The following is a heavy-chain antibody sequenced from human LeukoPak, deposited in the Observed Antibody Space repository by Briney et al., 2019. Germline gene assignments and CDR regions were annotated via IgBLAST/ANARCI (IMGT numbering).Heavy chain of an antibody. CDR2: IYHSGST. CDR1: GGSISSVGYS. CDR3: AGDSAYQLFGMDV. J-gene: IGHJ6*01. Sequence: PSDTLSLTCSVSGGSISSVGYSWRWIRQPPGKVLEWIGYIYHSGSTYYNPSLKSRVTISVYTYQKQFSLKLCSVTAAGTPVYFCAGDSAYQLFGMDVWGQGTTVTVSS. D-gene: IGHD2-2*01. V-gene: IGHV4-30-2*01.